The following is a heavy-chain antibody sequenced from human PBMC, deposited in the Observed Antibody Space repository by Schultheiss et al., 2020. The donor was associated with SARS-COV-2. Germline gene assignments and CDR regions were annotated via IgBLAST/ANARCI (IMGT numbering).Heavy chain of an antibody. D-gene: IGHD6-6*01. CDR1: GFTFSSYA. J-gene: IGHJ4*02. CDR3: ANTYSSSYRYFDY. CDR2: ISGSGVST. Sequence: GGSLRLSCAASGFTFSSYAMSWVRQAPGKGLEWVSAISGSGVSTYYADSVKGRFTISRDNSKNTLYLQMNSLRAEDTAVYHCANTYSSSYRYFDYWGQGTLVTVSS. V-gene: IGHV3-23*01.